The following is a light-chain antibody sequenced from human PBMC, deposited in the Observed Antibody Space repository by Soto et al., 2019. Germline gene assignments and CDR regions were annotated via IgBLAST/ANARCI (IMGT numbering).Light chain of an antibody. J-gene: IGKJ5*01. CDR3: QQYGNATST. CDR2: GAS. Sequence: EVLLTQSPCTVSLSLGEGATLSCRASQRVXSRYRAWDQQKPGEAPRLRXYGASSRATGIPDSLSGSGSAKDFTLTISRLEPEDVAVYYCQQYGNATSTFGQGTRLEIK. CDR1: QRVXSRY. V-gene: IGKV3-20*01.